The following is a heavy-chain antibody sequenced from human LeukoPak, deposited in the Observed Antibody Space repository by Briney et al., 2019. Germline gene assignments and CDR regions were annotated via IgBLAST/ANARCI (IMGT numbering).Heavy chain of an antibody. CDR2: INHSGST. CDR3: ARGKTTVVTWSPFDY. J-gene: IGHJ4*02. D-gene: IGHD4-23*01. Sequence: PSETLSLTCAVYGGSFSGYYWSWIRQPPGKGLEWIGEINHSGSTNYNPSLKSRVTISVDTSKNQFSLKLSSVTAADTAVYYCARGKTTVVTWSPFDYWGQGTLVTVSS. V-gene: IGHV4-34*01. CDR1: GGSFSGYY.